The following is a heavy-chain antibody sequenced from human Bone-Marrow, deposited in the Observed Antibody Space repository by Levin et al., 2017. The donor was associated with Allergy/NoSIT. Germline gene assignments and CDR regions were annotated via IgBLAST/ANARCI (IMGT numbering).Heavy chain of an antibody. D-gene: IGHD1-26*01. CDR1: GFTFSSYA. J-gene: IGHJ4*02. Sequence: GGSLRLSCAASGFTFSSYAMSWVCQAPGKGLEWVSTLTGSGGTTYYADSVKGRFTISRDNFKNTLYLQMNSLRAEDTAVYFCAKDLADGGSYSFDYWGQGTLVTVSS. CDR2: LTGSGGTT. V-gene: IGHV3-23*01. CDR3: AKDLADGGSYSFDY.